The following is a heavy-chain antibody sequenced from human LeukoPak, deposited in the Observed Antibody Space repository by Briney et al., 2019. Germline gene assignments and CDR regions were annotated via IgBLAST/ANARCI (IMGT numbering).Heavy chain of an antibody. Sequence: PSETLSLTCAVYGGSFSGYYWSWIRQPPGKGLEWIGEINHSGSTNYNPSLESRVTISVDTSKNQFSLKLSSVTAADTAVYYCAREGDYCTNGVCHFDYWGQGTLVTVSS. D-gene: IGHD2-8*01. V-gene: IGHV4-34*01. J-gene: IGHJ4*02. CDR1: GGSFSGYY. CDR3: AREGDYCTNGVCHFDY. CDR2: INHSGST.